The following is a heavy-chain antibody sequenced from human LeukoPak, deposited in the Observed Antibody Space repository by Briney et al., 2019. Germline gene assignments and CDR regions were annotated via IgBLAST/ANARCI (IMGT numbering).Heavy chain of an antibody. CDR1: GFTFSSYS. CDR3: ARAGITTTGPLFQH. V-gene: IGHV3-48*01. D-gene: IGHD6-13*01. J-gene: IGHJ1*01. Sequence: GGSLRLSCAASGFTFSSYSMNWVRQAPGKGLEWVSYISSSSTIYYADSVKGRFTISRDNAKSSLYLQMNSLRAEDTAVYYCARAGITTTGPLFQHWGQGTLVTVSS. CDR2: ISSSSTI.